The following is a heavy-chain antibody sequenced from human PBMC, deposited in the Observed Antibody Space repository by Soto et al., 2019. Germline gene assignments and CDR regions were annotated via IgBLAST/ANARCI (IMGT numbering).Heavy chain of an antibody. CDR2: ISGSGGST. Sequence: TGGSLRLSCAASGFTFSSYAMSWVRQAPGKGLEWVSAISGSGGSTYYADSVKGRFTISRDNSKNTLYLQMNSLRAEDTAVYYCAKSPQLWAATGLYYYYYMDVWGKGTTVTVSS. D-gene: IGHD5-18*01. CDR3: AKSPQLWAATGLYYYYYMDV. J-gene: IGHJ6*03. V-gene: IGHV3-23*01. CDR1: GFTFSSYA.